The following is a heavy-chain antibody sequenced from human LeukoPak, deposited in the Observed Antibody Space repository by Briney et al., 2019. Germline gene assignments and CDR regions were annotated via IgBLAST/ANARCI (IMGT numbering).Heavy chain of an antibody. CDR1: GGSICSGGYY. Sequence: PSETLSLTCTVSGGSICSGGYYWSWIRQHPGKGLEWIGYIYYSGSTYYNPSLKSRVTISVDTSKNQFSLKLSSVTAADTAVYYCARGEITMVRGVRSVDAFDIWGQGTMVTVSS. J-gene: IGHJ3*02. CDR2: IYYSGST. D-gene: IGHD3-10*01. CDR3: ARGEITMVRGVRSVDAFDI. V-gene: IGHV4-31*03.